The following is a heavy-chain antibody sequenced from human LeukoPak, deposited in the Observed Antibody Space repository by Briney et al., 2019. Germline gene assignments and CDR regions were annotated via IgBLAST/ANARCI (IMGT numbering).Heavy chain of an antibody. J-gene: IGHJ4*02. D-gene: IGHD4-17*01. V-gene: IGHV3-9*01. CDR2: ISWNSGSI. Sequence: GRSLRLSCAASGFTFDDYAMHWVRQAPGKGLEWVSGISWNSGSIGYADSVKGRFTISRDNAKNSLYLQMNSLRAEDTALYYCAKGSYGDYVVYYFDYWGQGTLVTVSS. CDR3: AKGSYGDYVVYYFDY. CDR1: GFTFDDYA.